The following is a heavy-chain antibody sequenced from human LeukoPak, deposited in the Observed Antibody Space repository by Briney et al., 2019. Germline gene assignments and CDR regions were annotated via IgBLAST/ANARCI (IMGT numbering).Heavy chain of an antibody. D-gene: IGHD5-12*01. V-gene: IGHV3-23*01. CDR2: ISGSGVST. Sequence: GGSLRLSCAASGFTFSSYAMSWVRQAPGKGLEWVSVISGSGVSTYYADSVKGRFTISRDNSKNTLYLQMNSLRAEDTAVYYCAKDSWATPGYWGQGTLVTVSS. CDR1: GFTFSSYA. CDR3: AKDSWATPGY. J-gene: IGHJ4*02.